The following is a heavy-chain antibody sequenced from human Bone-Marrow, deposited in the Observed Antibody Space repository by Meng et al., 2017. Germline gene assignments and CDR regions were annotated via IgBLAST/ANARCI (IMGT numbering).Heavy chain of an antibody. Sequence: EVHLVGSGGGLIQPGGSLRRSCAASGFSVSSSYMSWVRQAPGKGPEWVSVIYSGGTTYYADSVKGRFTISRDNSRNTLYLQVNSLRAEDTAVYYCARVLRGWGYFDYWGQGTLVTVSS. V-gene: IGHV3-53*02. J-gene: IGHJ4*02. D-gene: IGHD3-10*01. CDR3: ARVLRGWGYFDY. CDR2: IYSGGTT. CDR1: GFSVSSSY.